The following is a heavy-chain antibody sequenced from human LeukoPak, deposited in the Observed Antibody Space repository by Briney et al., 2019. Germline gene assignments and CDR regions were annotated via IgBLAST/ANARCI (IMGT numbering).Heavy chain of an antibody. V-gene: IGHV4-38-2*01. CDR1: GYSISSGYY. CDR2: IYHSGST. CDR3: ANHAVTSTWFFEL. Sequence: SETLSLTCAVSGYSISSGYYWGWIRQPPGKGLEWIGSIYHSGSTYYNPSLKSRVTISADTSKNQFSLKLSSVTAADTAMYYCANHAVTSTWFFELWGRGTLVTVSS. J-gene: IGHJ2*01. D-gene: IGHD4-17*01.